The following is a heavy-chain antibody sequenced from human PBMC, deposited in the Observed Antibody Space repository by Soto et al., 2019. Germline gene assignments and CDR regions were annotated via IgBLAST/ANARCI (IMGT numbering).Heavy chain of an antibody. CDR1: GFTVSSNY. D-gene: IGHD3-3*01. Sequence: GGSLRLSCAASGFTVSSNYMSWVRQAPGKGLEWVSVIYSGGSTYYADSVKGRFTISRDNSKNTLYLQMNSLRAEDTAVYYCARNKYYDFWSGYFAFDIWGQGTMVTVSS. V-gene: IGHV3-53*01. CDR2: IYSGGST. J-gene: IGHJ3*02. CDR3: ARNKYYDFWSGYFAFDI.